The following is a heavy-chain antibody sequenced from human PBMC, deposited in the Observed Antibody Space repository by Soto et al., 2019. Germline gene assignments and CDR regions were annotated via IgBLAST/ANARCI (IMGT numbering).Heavy chain of an antibody. D-gene: IGHD2-15*01. CDR3: AHKGGRGAAMDV. CDR1: GFSVSTNGEG. CDR2: IYWDGDE. Sequence: QITVKESGPPLVKPTQTLTLTCTFSGFSVSTNGEGVAWIRQPPGMALEWLALIYWDGDERYSPFLQSRVTITKDTSKNQVVLTMTNMDPLDTATYYCAHKGGRGAAMDVWGQGTTVTVSS. V-gene: IGHV2-5*02. J-gene: IGHJ6*02.